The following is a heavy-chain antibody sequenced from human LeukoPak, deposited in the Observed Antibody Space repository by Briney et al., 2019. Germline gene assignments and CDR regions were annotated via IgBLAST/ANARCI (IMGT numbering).Heavy chain of an antibody. J-gene: IGHJ4*02. CDR3: ARGPHPYYYDSRPFDY. Sequence: SETLSLTCAVYGGSFSGYYWSWIRQPPGKGLEWIGEINHSGSTNYNPSLKSRVTISVDTSKNQFSLKLSSVTAADTAVYYCARGPHPYYYDSRPFDYWGQGTLVTVSS. V-gene: IGHV4-34*01. D-gene: IGHD3-22*01. CDR2: INHSGST. CDR1: GGSFSGYY.